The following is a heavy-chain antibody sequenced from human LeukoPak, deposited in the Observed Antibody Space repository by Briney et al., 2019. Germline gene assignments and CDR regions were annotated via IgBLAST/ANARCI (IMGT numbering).Heavy chain of an antibody. CDR3: ARGVRIAVAGGGYYGMDV. D-gene: IGHD6-19*01. J-gene: IGHJ6*02. Sequence: SETLSLTCAVYGGSFSGYYWSWIRQPPGKGLEWIGEINHSGSTNYNPSLKSRVTISVDTSKNQFSLKLSSVTAADTAVYYCARGVRIAVAGGGYYGMDVWGQGTTVTVSS. V-gene: IGHV4-34*01. CDR2: INHSGST. CDR1: GGSFSGYY.